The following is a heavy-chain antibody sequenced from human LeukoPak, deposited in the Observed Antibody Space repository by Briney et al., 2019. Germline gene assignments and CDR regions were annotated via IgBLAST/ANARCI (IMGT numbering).Heavy chain of an antibody. CDR3: AKGRYYHDNSDAFEI. J-gene: IGHJ3*02. CDR2: ISGSGGST. CDR1: GFTFSSYA. D-gene: IGHD3-22*01. V-gene: IGHV3-23*01. Sequence: PGGSLRLSCAASGFTFSSYAISWVRQAPGKGLEWVSAISGSGGSTYYTDSVKGRFTISRDNSKNTLYLQMNSLRAEDTAVYQCAKGRYYHDNSDAFEICGQGTMVTVSS.